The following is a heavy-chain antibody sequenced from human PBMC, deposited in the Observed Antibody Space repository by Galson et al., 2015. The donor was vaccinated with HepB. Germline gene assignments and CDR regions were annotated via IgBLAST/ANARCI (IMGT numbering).Heavy chain of an antibody. CDR2: IIPILGIA. D-gene: IGHD2-21*02. Sequence: SVKVSCKASGGTFSSYTISWVRQAPGQGLEWMGRIIPILGIANYAQKFQGRVTITANKSTSTAYMELSSLRSEDTAVYYCARDRPPYCGGDCPYPADDYWGQGTLVTVSS. V-gene: IGHV1-69*04. CDR1: GGTFSSYT. J-gene: IGHJ4*02. CDR3: ARDRPPYCGGDCPYPADDY.